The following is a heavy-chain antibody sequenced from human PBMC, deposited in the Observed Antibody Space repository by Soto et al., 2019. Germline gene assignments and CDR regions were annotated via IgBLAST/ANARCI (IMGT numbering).Heavy chain of an antibody. J-gene: IGHJ2*01. CDR1: GISLSTSGVG. V-gene: IGHV2-5*02. CDR2: IYWDADK. Sequence: QITLKESGPTLVKPTQTLTLTCTFSGISLSTSGVGVAWLRQAPGKALKWLALIYWDADKRESPSLKSRLTITKDTTKIQVVLTMTNMDPVDTATYYCAQKDYVWGSYRYDWYFDLSGRGTLLTVSS. CDR3: AQKDYVWGSYRYDWYFDL. D-gene: IGHD3-16*02.